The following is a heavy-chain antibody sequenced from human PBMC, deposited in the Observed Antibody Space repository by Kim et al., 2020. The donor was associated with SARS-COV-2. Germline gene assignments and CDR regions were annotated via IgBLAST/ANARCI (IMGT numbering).Heavy chain of an antibody. V-gene: IGHV3-9*01. J-gene: IGHJ6*02. Sequence: SVKGRFTISRDNAKNSLYLQMNSLRAEDTALYYCAKDYYGSGLYYYGMDVWGQGTTVTVSS. D-gene: IGHD3-10*01. CDR3: AKDYYGSGLYYYGMDV.